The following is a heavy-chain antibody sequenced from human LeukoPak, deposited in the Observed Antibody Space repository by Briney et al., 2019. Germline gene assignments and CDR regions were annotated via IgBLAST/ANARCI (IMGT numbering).Heavy chain of an antibody. Sequence: GGSLRLSCEASGFIFSNYWMGRVRQAPGKGLEWVGRIKSKTDGGTTDYAAPVKGRFTISRDDSKNTLYLQMNSLKTEDTAVYYCTTDRGYYGSGSYWDWGQGTLVTVSS. D-gene: IGHD3-10*01. CDR3: TTDRGYYGSGSYWD. CDR1: GFIFSNYW. J-gene: IGHJ4*02. V-gene: IGHV3-15*01. CDR2: IKSKTDGGTT.